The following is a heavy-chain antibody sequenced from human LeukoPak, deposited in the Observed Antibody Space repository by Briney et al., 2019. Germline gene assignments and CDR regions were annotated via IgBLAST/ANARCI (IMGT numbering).Heavy chain of an antibody. CDR1: GGSISSSSYY. D-gene: IGHD3-22*01. V-gene: IGHV4-39*07. CDR3: ARDSGYYPPNWFDP. J-gene: IGHJ5*02. CDR2: IYYSGST. Sequence: SETLSLTCTVSGGSISSSSYYWGWIRQPPGKGLEWIGSIYYSGSTYYNPSLKSRVTMSVDTSKNQFSLKLSSVTAADTAVYYCARDSGYYPPNWFDPWGQGTLVTVSS.